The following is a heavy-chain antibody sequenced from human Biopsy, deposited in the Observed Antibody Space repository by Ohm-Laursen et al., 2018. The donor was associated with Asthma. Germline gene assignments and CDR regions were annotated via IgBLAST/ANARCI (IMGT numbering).Heavy chain of an antibody. CDR1: GVSIRSYY. D-gene: IGHD2-21*02. Sequence: GTLSLTCIVSGVSIRSYYWTWIRQPPGKGLEWIGHIYYSGSTHYQPSLKSRVTISVDTSKNQFSLKLRSVTAADAAVYYCARGISRVTGLFDHFDSWGQGTLVTVSS. CDR3: ARGISRVTGLFDHFDS. J-gene: IGHJ4*02. V-gene: IGHV4-59*01. CDR2: IYYSGST.